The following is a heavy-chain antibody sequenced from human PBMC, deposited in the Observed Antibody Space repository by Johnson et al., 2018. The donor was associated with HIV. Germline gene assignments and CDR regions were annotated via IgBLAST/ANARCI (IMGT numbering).Heavy chain of an antibody. J-gene: IGHJ3*02. D-gene: IGHD3-16*01. CDR2: ISYDGSNI. Sequence: QVQLVESGGGVVQPGRSLRLSCAASGFTFSSYAMHWVRQTPGKGLEWVAIISYDGSNILYADSVKGRFTISRDNSKNTLYLQMNSLGAEDTAVYYCARCMITFGGVGVAFDIWGQGTMVTVSS. CDR1: GFTFSSYA. CDR3: ARCMITFGGVGVAFDI. V-gene: IGHV3-30*14.